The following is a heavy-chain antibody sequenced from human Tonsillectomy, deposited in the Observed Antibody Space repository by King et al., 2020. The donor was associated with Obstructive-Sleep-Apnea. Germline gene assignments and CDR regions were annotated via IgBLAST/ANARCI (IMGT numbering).Heavy chain of an antibody. CDR1: GYTFSTYA. Sequence: VQLVQSGAEVKKPGASVKVSCKASGYTFSTYALHWVRQAPGQSLEWMGWINPGNGNTKYSQKFQGRVNITRDKSASTAYMDLSSLTSEDTAVYSCAKGANVGSYFDYWGQGTLVTVSS. CDR2: INPGNGNT. CDR3: AKGANVGSYFDY. J-gene: IGHJ4*02. V-gene: IGHV1-3*01. D-gene: IGHD1-26*01.